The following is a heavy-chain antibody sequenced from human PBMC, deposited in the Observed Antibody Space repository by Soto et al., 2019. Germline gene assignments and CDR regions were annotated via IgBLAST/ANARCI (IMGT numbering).Heavy chain of an antibody. CDR1: GGTFSSYA. Sequence: GASVKVSCKXSGGTFSSYAISWVRQAPGQGLEWMGGIIPIFGTANYAQKFQGRVTITADESTSTAYMELSSLRSEDTAVYYCATDRGITGTTDYWGQGTLVTVSS. D-gene: IGHD1-7*01. CDR2: IIPIFGTA. V-gene: IGHV1-69*13. J-gene: IGHJ4*02. CDR3: ATDRGITGTTDY.